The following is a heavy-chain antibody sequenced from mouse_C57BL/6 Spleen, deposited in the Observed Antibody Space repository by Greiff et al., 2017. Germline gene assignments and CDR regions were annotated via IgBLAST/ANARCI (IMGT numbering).Heavy chain of an antibody. Sequence: VQLQQSGPGLVQPSQSLSITCTVSGFSLTSYGVHWVRQSPGKGLEWLGVLWSGGSTDYNAAFISRLSISKDNSKSQVFFKMNSLQANDTAIYYCARDDYGSSYFDDWGQGTTLTVSS. V-gene: IGHV2-2*02. D-gene: IGHD1-1*01. CDR2: LWSGGST. CDR3: ARDDYGSSYFDD. J-gene: IGHJ2*01. CDR1: GFSLTSYG.